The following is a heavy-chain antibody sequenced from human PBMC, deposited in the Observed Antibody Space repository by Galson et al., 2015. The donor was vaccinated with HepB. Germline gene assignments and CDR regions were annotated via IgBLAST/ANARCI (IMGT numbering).Heavy chain of an antibody. D-gene: IGHD2-2*01. Sequence: SVKVSCKASGGTFSSYAISWVRQAPGQGLEWMGGIIPIFGTANYAQKFQGRVTITADESTSTAYMELSSLRSEDTAVYYCAGPPVVPAAMNYYYYYMDVWGKGTTVTVSS. CDR1: GGTFSSYA. CDR2: IIPIFGTA. V-gene: IGHV1-69*13. CDR3: AGPPVVPAAMNYYYYYMDV. J-gene: IGHJ6*03.